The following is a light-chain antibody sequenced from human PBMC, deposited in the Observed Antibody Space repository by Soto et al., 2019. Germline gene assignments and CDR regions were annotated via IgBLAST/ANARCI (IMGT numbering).Light chain of an antibody. CDR1: QGISRY. Sequence: DIQMTQSPSSPSASVGDRVTITCRASQGISRYLNWYQQKPGKAPELLIFAASSLQSGVPSRFSGSGSGTDFTLTISSLQPADFATYYCQQSGDTPPWTFGQGTRLEIK. V-gene: IGKV1-39*01. J-gene: IGKJ5*01. CDR3: QQSGDTPPWT. CDR2: AAS.